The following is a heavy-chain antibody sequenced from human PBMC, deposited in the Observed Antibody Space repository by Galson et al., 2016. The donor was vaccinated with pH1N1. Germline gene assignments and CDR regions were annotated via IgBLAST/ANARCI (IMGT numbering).Heavy chain of an antibody. J-gene: IGHJ3*01. CDR3: ARMSGSSSYLDY. CDR1: GYTFSSYG. Sequence: SVKVSCKASGYTFSSYGISWVRQAPGKGLEWMGWISGYNGNTKYEQKIQGRVSMTIDTSTSTVYMELRSLRSDYTALYYCARMSGSSSYLDYWGQGTMIIVSS. CDR2: ISGYNGNT. D-gene: IGHD1-26*01. V-gene: IGHV1-18*01.